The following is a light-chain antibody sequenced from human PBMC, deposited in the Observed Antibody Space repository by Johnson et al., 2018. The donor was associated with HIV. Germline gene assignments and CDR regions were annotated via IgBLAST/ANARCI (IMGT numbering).Light chain of an antibody. J-gene: IGLJ1*01. CDR2: ENN. CDR3: GTWDSTLSAYV. V-gene: IGLV1-51*02. Sequence: QSVLTQPPSVSAAPGQKVTISCSGSSSNIGNNYVSWYQQLPGTAPTLLIYENNKRPSGIPDRFSGSKSGTSATLGITGLQTGDEADYYFGTWDSTLSAYVFGTGTKVTVL. CDR1: SSNIGNNY.